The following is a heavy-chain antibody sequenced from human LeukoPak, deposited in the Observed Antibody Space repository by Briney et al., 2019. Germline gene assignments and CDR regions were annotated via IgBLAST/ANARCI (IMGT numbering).Heavy chain of an antibody. CDR3: AREVVATIDYYYYYYMDV. CDR1: GYTFTGYY. J-gene: IGHJ6*03. D-gene: IGHD5-12*01. Sequence: ASVKVSCKASGYTFTGYYMHWVRQAPGQGLEWMGWISAYNGNTNYAQKLQGRVTMTTDTSTSTAYMELRSLRSDDTAVYYCAREVVATIDYYYYYYMDVWGKGTTVTVSS. V-gene: IGHV1-18*04. CDR2: ISAYNGNT.